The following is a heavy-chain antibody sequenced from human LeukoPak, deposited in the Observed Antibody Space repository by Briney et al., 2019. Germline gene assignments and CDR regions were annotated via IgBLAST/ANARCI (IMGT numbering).Heavy chain of an antibody. CDR2: INPNSGDT. CDR3: ARDLTGSSSSSDS. CDR1: GYTFTAYY. J-gene: IGHJ4*02. D-gene: IGHD6-6*01. Sequence: ASVKVSRKASGYTFTAYYMHWVRQAPGQGLEWMGWINPNSGDTSYVQKFQGRVTMTRDTSISTAYMELSRLTSDDTAIYYCARDLTGSSSSSDSWGQGTLVTVSS. V-gene: IGHV1-2*02.